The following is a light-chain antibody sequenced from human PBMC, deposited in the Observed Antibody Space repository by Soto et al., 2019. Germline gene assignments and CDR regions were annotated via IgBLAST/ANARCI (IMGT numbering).Light chain of an antibody. Sequence: ESVLTQSPGTLSLSPGERATLSCRASQSVSSSYLAWYQQKPGQAPRLLIYGASSRATGIPDRFSGSGSGTDFTLTISRLEPEDFAVYYCQQYGSSPPYTFGQWTKLEL. J-gene: IGKJ2*01. V-gene: IGKV3-20*01. CDR2: GAS. CDR3: QQYGSSPPYT. CDR1: QSVSSSY.